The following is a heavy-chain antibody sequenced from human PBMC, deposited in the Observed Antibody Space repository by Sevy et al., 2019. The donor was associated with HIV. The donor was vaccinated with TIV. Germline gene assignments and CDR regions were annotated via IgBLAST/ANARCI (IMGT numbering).Heavy chain of an antibody. Sequence: GGSLRLSCAASGFPFNDHAMHWVRQVPGKGLEWVSGVSWNSRNIGYADSVKGRFTISRDNANHFLYLEMNSLRPEDTAFYYCAKDINRGCDGINCYPYYYYFYGLDVWGLGTTVTVSS. D-gene: IGHD2-21*01. V-gene: IGHV3-9*01. J-gene: IGHJ6*02. CDR2: VSWNSRNI. CDR3: AKDINRGCDGINCYPYYYYFYGLDV. CDR1: GFPFNDHA.